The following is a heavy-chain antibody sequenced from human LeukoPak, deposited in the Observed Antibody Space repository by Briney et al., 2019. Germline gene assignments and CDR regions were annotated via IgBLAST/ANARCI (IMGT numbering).Heavy chain of an antibody. V-gene: IGHV4-61*01. CDR1: GDSVSSGSSY. Sequence: PSETLSLTCTVSGDSVSSGSSYWNWIRQPPGRGLEWIGYIYYSGRTNYNPSLKSRVTISVDTSKNQFSLKLTSVTAADTAVYHCARGSAWYFVYWGQGALVTVSS. J-gene: IGHJ4*02. D-gene: IGHD6-19*01. CDR2: IYYSGRT. CDR3: ARGSAWYFVY.